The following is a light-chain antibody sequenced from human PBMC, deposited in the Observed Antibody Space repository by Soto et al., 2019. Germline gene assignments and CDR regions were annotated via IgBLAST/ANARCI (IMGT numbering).Light chain of an antibody. CDR1: SSDVGSYNL. J-gene: IGLJ1*01. CDR3: CSYAGGSTLYV. V-gene: IGLV2-23*01. Sequence: QSALTQPASVSGSPGQSITISCTGTSSDVGSYNLVSWYQQHPGKAPKLMIYEGSKRPSGVSNRFSGSESGNTASLTISGPQPEAEDDDYYCSYAGGSTLYVFGAGTKLTVL. CDR2: EGS.